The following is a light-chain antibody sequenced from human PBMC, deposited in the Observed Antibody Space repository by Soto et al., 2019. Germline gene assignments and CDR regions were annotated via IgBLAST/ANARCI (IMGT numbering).Light chain of an antibody. CDR2: EGS. V-gene: IGLV2-23*01. Sequence: QSALTQPASVSGSPGQSITISCTGTSSDVRNYNLVSWYQQHPGKAPKLIYEGSKRPSGVSNRFSGSKSGNTASLTISGLQAEDEADYYCCSYAGSTVLFGGGTKLTVL. CDR1: SSDVRNYNL. CDR3: CSYAGSTVL. J-gene: IGLJ2*01.